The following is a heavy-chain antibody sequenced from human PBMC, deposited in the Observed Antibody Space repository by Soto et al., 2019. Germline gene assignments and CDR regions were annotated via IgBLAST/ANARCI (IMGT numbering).Heavy chain of an antibody. D-gene: IGHD1-1*01. CDR2: IWYDGSNK. CDR1: GFTFSSYG. Sequence: QVQLVESGGGVVQPGRSLRLSCAASGFTFSSYGMHWVRQAPGKGLEWVAVIWYDGSNKYYADSVKGRFTISRDNSKNTLYLKMNSLRAEDTAVYYCARGTPFSAWNDGYGMDVWGQGTTVTVSS. CDR3: ARGTPFSAWNDGYGMDV. J-gene: IGHJ6*02. V-gene: IGHV3-33*01.